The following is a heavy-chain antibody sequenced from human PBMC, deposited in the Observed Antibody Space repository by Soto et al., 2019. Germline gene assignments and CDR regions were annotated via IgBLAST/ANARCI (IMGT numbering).Heavy chain of an antibody. CDR1: GFTFRSYA. J-gene: IGHJ3*01. CDR2: ISGSGSTT. V-gene: IGHV3-23*01. CDR3: AKDLEVYCSSSSCYGDAFDV. Sequence: EVQLLESGGGLVQPGGSLRVSCIASGFTFRSYAMSWVRQAPGKGLEWVSAISGSGSTTYYADSVKGRFTISRDNSKNTLYLQMNSPGAEDAAVYYCAKDLEVYCSSSSCYGDAFDVWGQGTMVTVSS. D-gene: IGHD2-2*01.